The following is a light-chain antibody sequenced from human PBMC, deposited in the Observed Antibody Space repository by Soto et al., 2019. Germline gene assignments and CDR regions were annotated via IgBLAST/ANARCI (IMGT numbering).Light chain of an antibody. V-gene: IGKV1-5*03. J-gene: IGKJ1*01. CDR3: QQYNSYKGT. CDR1: QSISSW. CDR2: KAS. Sequence: DIQMTQSPSTLSASVGDRVTITCRASQSISSWLAWYQQKPGKAPKLLIYKASSLESGVPSRFSGSGSGTEFTLTISSLQPDDFATYYGQQYNSYKGTFGQGTKVEIK.